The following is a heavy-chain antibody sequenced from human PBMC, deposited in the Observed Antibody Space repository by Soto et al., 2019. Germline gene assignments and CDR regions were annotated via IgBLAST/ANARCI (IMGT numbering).Heavy chain of an antibody. CDR3: EGVVGALGHWFDP. Sequence: QVQLVQSGAAVKKPGASVTVSCKASGYTFTSYGLSWVRQAPGQGLEWMGRISAYNYNTNYAQKLQGRVTMTTDTSTSTAYMELRILRSDDTAVYYCEGVVGALGHWFDPWGQGTLVTVSS. J-gene: IGHJ5*02. CDR1: GYTFTSYG. CDR2: ISAYNYNT. D-gene: IGHD1-26*01. V-gene: IGHV1-18*01.